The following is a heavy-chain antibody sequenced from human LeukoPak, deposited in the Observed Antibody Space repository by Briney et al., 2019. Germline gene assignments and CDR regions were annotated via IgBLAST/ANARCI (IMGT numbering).Heavy chain of an antibody. V-gene: IGHV4-59*01. J-gene: IGHJ1*01. CDR2: IYYSGRT. Sequence: PSVTLSLTCTVSGGSICSYYWSWIRQPPGKGLVGIGYIYYSGRTNSNPSIMSRVTISVDTSKNQDSLRLSSVAAADTAVDYCARDSPGGFQHWGQGTLVTVSS. D-gene: IGHD2-15*01. CDR1: GGSICSYY. CDR3: ARDSPGGFQH.